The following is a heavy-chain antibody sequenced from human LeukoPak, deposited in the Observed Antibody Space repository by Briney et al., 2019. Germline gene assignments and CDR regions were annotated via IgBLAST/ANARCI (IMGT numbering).Heavy chain of an antibody. CDR2: INPSGGST. CDR3: ARDSLLLGYCSGGSCYLDPYYYYGMDV. Sequence: ASVKVSCKASGYTFTSYYMHWVRQAPGQGLEWMGIINPSGGSTSYAQKFQGRVTMTRDTSTSTVYMELSRLRSDDTAVYYCARDSLLLGYCSGGSCYLDPYYYYGMDVWGQGTTVTVSS. D-gene: IGHD2-15*01. J-gene: IGHJ6*02. V-gene: IGHV1-46*01. CDR1: GYTFTSYY.